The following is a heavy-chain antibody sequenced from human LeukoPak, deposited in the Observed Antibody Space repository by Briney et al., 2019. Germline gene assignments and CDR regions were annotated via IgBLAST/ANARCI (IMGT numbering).Heavy chain of an antibody. J-gene: IGHJ6*02. CDR1: GFTVSRNY. V-gene: IGHV3-66*01. D-gene: IGHD3-22*01. Sequence: GGSLRLSCAASGFTVSRNYMSWVRQALGKGLEWVSVSYSGGDTYYPDSVKGRFTVSRDNPKNTVYLQMNSLRAEDTAVYYCARVSYYDSSGYSGMDVWGQGTTVTVSS. CDR2: SYSGGDT. CDR3: ARVSYYDSSGYSGMDV.